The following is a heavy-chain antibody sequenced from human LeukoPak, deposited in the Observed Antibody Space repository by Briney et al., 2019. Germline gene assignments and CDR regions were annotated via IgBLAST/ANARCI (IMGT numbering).Heavy chain of an antibody. CDR2: IYYSGRT. CDR1: GGSISSSSYY. V-gene: IGHV4-39*01. D-gene: IGHD1-14*01. Sequence: SETLSLTCTVSGGSISSSSYYWGWIRQPPGKGLEWIGNIYYSGRTYYNPSLKSRVTISVDTSKNQFSLKLSSVTATDTAVYYCASNRPTLRVNDYWGQGALVTVSS. J-gene: IGHJ4*02. CDR3: ASNRPTLRVNDY.